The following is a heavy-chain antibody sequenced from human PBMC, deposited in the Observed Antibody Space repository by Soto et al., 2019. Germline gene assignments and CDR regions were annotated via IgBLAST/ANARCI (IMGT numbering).Heavy chain of an antibody. CDR3: ARDLAVGLVDY. CDR1: GYTFTDYS. Sequence: ASVKVSCKDSGYTFTDYSFSWVRQAPGQRLEWMGWINAGNGNTKYSQKFQGRVTMTTDTSTSTAYMEVRSLRSDDTAVYYCARDLAVGLVDYWGQGTLVTVSS. D-gene: IGHD6-19*01. V-gene: IGHV1-18*01. J-gene: IGHJ4*02. CDR2: INAGNGNT.